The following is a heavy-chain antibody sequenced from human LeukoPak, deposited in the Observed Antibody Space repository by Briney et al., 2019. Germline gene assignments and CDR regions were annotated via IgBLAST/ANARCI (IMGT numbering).Heavy chain of an antibody. D-gene: IGHD3-3*01. CDR3: AGWSRRSGYYYYYMDV. CDR2: INHSGST. V-gene: IGHV4-38-2*02. CDR1: GYSISSGYY. Sequence: PSETLSLTCTVSGYSISSGYYWGWIRQPPGKGLEWIGEINHSGSTNYNPPLKSRVTISVDTSKNQFSLKLSSATAADTAVYYCAGWSRRSGYYYYYMDVWGKGTTVTISS. J-gene: IGHJ6*03.